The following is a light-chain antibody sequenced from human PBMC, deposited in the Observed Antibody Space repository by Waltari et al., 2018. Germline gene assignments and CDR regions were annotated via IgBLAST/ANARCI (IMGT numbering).Light chain of an antibody. V-gene: IGLV1-40*01. Sequence: QSVLTQPPSVSGAPGQRVTLSCTGSGSNTGAVYDVHWNQQLPGKAPKLLIYGTSTRPLGVPDRYFGSQSGTSASLAITGLQAEDEADYYCQSYDTSLSVVFGGGTKLTVL. J-gene: IGLJ2*01. CDR3: QSYDTSLSVV. CDR2: GTS. CDR1: GSNTGAVYD.